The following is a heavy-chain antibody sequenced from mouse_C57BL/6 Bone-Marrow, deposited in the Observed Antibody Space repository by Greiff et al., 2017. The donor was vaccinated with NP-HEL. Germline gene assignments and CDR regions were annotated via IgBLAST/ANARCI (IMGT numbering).Heavy chain of an antibody. CDR1: GYSITSGYD. CDR2: ISYSGST. J-gene: IGHJ1*03. V-gene: IGHV3-1*01. D-gene: IGHD1-1*01. CDR3: ARNYYGSSYWYFDV. Sequence: EVQLQESGPGMVKPSQSLSLTCTVTGYSITSGYDWHWIRHFPGNKLEWMGYISYSGSTNSNPSLKSRISITHDTSKNHFFLKLNSVTTEDTATYYCARNYYGSSYWYFDVWGTGTTLPVPS.